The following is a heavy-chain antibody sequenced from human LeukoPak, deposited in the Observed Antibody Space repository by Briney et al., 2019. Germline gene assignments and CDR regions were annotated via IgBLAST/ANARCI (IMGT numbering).Heavy chain of an antibody. CDR3: VKESSGGTLNWFDP. D-gene: IGHD2-15*01. J-gene: IGHJ5*02. V-gene: IGHV3-23*01. CDR2: ISTSGGTT. CDR1: GFSFNTYA. Sequence: GGSLRLSCAASGFSFNTYAMSWVRQAPGKGLEWVSDISTSGGTTNYADSVKSRFTISRDNSKNTLYLQMNSLRAEDTAVYYCVKESSGGTLNWFDPWGQGTLVTVSS.